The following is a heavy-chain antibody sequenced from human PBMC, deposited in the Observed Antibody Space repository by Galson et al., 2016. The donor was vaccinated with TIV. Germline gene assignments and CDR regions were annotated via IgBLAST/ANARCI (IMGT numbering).Heavy chain of an antibody. V-gene: IGHV2-70*17. CDR2: IDWDDDK. D-gene: IGHD1-26*01. CDR3: ARGIVKRGFYGLDV. Sequence: PALVKPTQTLTLTCTFSGFSLPTSQMCVNWIRQSPGKALEWLARIDWDDDKFYITSLKTRLTISKDTSKNQVVLTMTNMDPMDTGTYYCARGIVKRGFYGLDVWGQGTTVTVPS. J-gene: IGHJ6*02. CDR1: GFSLPTSQMC.